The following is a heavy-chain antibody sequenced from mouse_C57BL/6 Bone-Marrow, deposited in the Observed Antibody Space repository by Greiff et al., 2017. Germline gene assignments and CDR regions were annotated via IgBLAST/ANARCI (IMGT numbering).Heavy chain of an antibody. J-gene: IGHJ1*03. Sequence: VQLKESVAELVRPGASVKLSCTASGFNIKNTYMHWVKQRPEQGLEWIGRIDPANGNTKYAPKFQGKATITAATFSNTAYLQLSSLTSEDTAIYYCARIGSSKGYFDVWGTGTTVTVSS. CDR3: ARIGSSKGYFDV. CDR2: IDPANGNT. V-gene: IGHV14-3*01. CDR1: GFNIKNTY. D-gene: IGHD1-1*01.